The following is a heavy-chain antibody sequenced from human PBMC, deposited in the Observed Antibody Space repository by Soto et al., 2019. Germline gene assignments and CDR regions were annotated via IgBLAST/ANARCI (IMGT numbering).Heavy chain of an antibody. Sequence: ASVKVSFKASGYTFTSYYMHWVLQAPGQGLEWMGIINPSGGSTSYAQKFQGRVTMTRDTSTSTVYMELSSLRSEDTAVYYCARTGGIAARPWYFDYWGQGTLVTVSS. V-gene: IGHV1-46*01. D-gene: IGHD6-6*01. CDR2: INPSGGST. CDR3: ARTGGIAARPWYFDY. J-gene: IGHJ4*02. CDR1: GYTFTSYY.